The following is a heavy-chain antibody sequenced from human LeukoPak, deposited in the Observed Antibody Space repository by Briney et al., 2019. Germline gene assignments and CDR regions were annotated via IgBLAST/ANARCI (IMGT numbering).Heavy chain of an antibody. CDR1: GYSISSGYY. CDR3: ATVLDTAMWG. J-gene: IGHJ4*02. V-gene: IGHV4-38-2*02. CDR2: VYHSGST. Sequence: SETLSLTCTVSGYSISSGYYWGWIRQPPGKGLEWIGEVYHSGSTNYNPSLKSRVTISVDKSKNQFSLKLSSVTAADTAVYYCATVLDTAMWGWGQGTLVTVSS. D-gene: IGHD5-18*01.